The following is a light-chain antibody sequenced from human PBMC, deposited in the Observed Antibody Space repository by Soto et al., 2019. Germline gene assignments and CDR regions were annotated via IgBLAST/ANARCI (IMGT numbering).Light chain of an antibody. V-gene: IGKV3-20*01. J-gene: IGKJ1*01. CDR3: QQYGSSPRT. CDR1: QSVSSSY. Sequence: EIVLTQSPGTLSLSPGERATLSCRASQSVSSSYLAWYQQKPGQAPRLLIYGASSRATGIPVRFSGSGSGTDFTLTISRLEPEDFAVYYCQQYGSSPRTFGQGTKVHIK. CDR2: GAS.